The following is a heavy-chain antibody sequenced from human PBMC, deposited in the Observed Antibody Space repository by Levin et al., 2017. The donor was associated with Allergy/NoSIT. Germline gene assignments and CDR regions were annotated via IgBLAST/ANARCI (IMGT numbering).Heavy chain of an antibody. J-gene: IGHJ2*01. V-gene: IGHV3-30-3*01. Sequence: GESLKISCAASGFTFSSYAMHWVRQAPGKGLEWVAVISYDGSNKYYADSVKGRFTISRDNSKNTLYLQMNSLRAEDTAVYYCARAPYTYCSSTSCYNSLYFDLWGRGTLVTVSS. D-gene: IGHD2-2*02. CDR3: ARAPYTYCSSTSCYNSLYFDL. CDR1: GFTFSSYA. CDR2: ISYDGSNK.